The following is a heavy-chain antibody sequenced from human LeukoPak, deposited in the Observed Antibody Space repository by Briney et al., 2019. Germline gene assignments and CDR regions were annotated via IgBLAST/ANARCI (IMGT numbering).Heavy chain of an antibody. CDR3: ARVAIMVRGVIGIPDGFDI. V-gene: IGHV4-39*07. Sequence: SETLSLTCTVSGGSISSSSYYWGWIRQPPGKGLEWIGSLYYSGSTYYNPSLKSRVTISVDTSKNQFSLKLSSVTAADTAVYYCARVAIMVRGVIGIPDGFDIWGQGTMVTVSS. CDR2: LYYSGST. D-gene: IGHD3-10*01. J-gene: IGHJ3*02. CDR1: GGSISSSSYY.